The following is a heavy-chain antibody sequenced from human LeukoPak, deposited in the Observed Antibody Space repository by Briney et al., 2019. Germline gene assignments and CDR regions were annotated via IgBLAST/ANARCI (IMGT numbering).Heavy chain of an antibody. D-gene: IGHD4-17*01. Sequence: GGSLRRSCAASGFTFSSYGMSWVRQAPGKGLEWVSTISGSGGSTYYADSVKGRFAISRDNSKTTLYLQMNSLRAEDSAVYYCAKDHNNRRSDVLRYFDYWGQGTLVTVST. J-gene: IGHJ4*02. CDR2: ISGSGGST. CDR1: GFTFSSYG. CDR3: AKDHNNRRSDVLRYFDY. V-gene: IGHV3-23*01.